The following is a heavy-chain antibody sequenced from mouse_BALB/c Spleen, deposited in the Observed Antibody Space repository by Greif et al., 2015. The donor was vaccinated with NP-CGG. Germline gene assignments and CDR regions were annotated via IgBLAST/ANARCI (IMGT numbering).Heavy chain of an antibody. Sequence: EVQLQQSGGGLVQPGGSMKLSCVASGFTFSNYWMNWVRQSPEKGLEWVAEIRLKSNNYATHYAESVKGRFTISRDDSKSSVYLQMNNLRAEDTGIYYCTTHDGYLYYFDYWGQGTTLTVSS. CDR1: GFTFSNYW. CDR2: IRLKSNNYAT. J-gene: IGHJ2*01. CDR3: TTHDGYLYYFDY. D-gene: IGHD2-3*01. V-gene: IGHV6-6*02.